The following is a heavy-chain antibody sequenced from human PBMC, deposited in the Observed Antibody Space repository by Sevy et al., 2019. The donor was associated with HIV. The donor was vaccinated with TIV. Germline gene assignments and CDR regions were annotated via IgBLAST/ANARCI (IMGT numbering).Heavy chain of an antibody. J-gene: IGHJ3*02. CDR2: INPNSRGT. CDR1: GYTFTGYY. Sequence: DAVKVSCKASGYTFTGYYMHWVRQAPGQGLERMGWINPNSRGTNYPQKFQGRVTMTRDTSISTAYMELSRLRSDDTAVYYCASLWFGELTENDAFDIWGQGTMVPVSS. D-gene: IGHD3-10*01. CDR3: ASLWFGELTENDAFDI. V-gene: IGHV1-2*02.